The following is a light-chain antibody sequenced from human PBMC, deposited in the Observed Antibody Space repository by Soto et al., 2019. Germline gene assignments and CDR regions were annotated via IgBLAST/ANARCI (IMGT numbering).Light chain of an antibody. J-gene: IGLJ2*01. CDR1: SSNIGAGYD. Sequence: QSLLTQPPSVSGAPGQRVTISCTGSSSNIGAGYDVHWYQQLPGTAPKLLIYGNNNRPSGVPDRFPGSKSDTSASLAVTGLQAEDEADYYCQSYDSSLSGSVFGGGTQLTVL. CDR2: GNN. V-gene: IGLV1-40*01. CDR3: QSYDSSLSGSV.